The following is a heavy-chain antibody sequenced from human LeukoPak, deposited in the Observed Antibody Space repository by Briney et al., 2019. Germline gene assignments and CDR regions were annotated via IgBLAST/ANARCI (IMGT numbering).Heavy chain of an antibody. V-gene: IGHV4-39*07. D-gene: IGHD4-17*01. CDR3: ARADYGDYRWFDP. CDR1: GGSISSSSYY. J-gene: IGHJ5*02. Sequence: PSETLSLTCTVSGGSISSSSYYWGWIRQPPGKGLEWIGSIYYSGSTYYNPSLKSRVTISVDTSKNQFSLKLSSVTAADTAVYYCARADYGDYRWFDPWGQGTLVTVSS. CDR2: IYYSGST.